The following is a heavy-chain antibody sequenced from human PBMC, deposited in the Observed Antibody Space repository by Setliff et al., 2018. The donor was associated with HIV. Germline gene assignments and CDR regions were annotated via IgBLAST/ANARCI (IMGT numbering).Heavy chain of an antibody. Sequence: GASVKVSCKVSGYTLSELSMHWVRQAPGEGLEWMGGFDPEDGETIYAEKFQGRVTMTEDTATETAYMELSSLRAEDTAVYYCAKTLLRYFDWPVYMDVWGKGTTVTVSS. CDR2: FDPEDGET. J-gene: IGHJ6*03. CDR1: GYTLSELS. V-gene: IGHV1-24*01. D-gene: IGHD3-9*01. CDR3: AKTLLRYFDWPVYMDV.